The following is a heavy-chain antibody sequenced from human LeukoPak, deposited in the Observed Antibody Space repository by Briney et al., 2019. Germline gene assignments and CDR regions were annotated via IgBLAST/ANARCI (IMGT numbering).Heavy chain of an antibody. CDR3: ARGRTTVVTYYHYYDYMDV. V-gene: IGHV4-34*01. CDR1: GGSFSGYY. J-gene: IGHJ6*03. Sequence: SETLSLTCAVYGGSFSGYYWSWIRQPPGKGLEWIGEINHSGSTNYNPSLKSRVTISVDTSKNQFSLKLSSVTAADTAVYYCARGRTTVVTYYHYYDYMDVWGKGTPVTAS. D-gene: IGHD4-11*01. CDR2: INHSGST.